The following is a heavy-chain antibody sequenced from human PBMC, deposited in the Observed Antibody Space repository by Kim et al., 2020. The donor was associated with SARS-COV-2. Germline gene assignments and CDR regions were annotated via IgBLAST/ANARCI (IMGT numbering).Heavy chain of an antibody. V-gene: IGHV3-53*01. D-gene: IGHD6-13*01. CDR2: IYSGGSA. CDR1: GFTVSSNN. CDR3: AWNGYSSNWYQDC. Sequence: GGSLRLSCAASGFTVSSNNMTWVRQAPGKGLEWVSAIYSGGSAYYEDSVKERLSIIRDNSKNKLQLQLNNMRTEDASVFYCAWNGYSSNWYQDCWGQVTL. J-gene: IGHJ4*02.